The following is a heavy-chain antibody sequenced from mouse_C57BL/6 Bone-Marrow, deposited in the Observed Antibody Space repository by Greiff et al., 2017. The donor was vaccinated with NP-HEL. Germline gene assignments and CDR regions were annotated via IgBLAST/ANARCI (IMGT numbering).Heavy chain of an antibody. Sequence: QVQLQQPGAELVMPGASVKLSCKASGYTFTSYWMHWVKQRPGQGLEWIGEIDPSDSYTNYNQKFKGKSTLTVDKSSSTAYMQFSSLTSEDSAIYYCARGGLLLPSMDYWGQGTSVTVSS. J-gene: IGHJ4*01. CDR1: GYTFTSYW. CDR2: IDPSDSYT. V-gene: IGHV1-69*01. CDR3: ARGGLLLPSMDY. D-gene: IGHD1-1*01.